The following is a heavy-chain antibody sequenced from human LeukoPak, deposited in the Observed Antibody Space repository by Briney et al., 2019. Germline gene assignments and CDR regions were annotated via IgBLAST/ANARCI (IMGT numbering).Heavy chain of an antibody. J-gene: IGHJ4*02. D-gene: IGHD6-13*01. CDR1: GGSMTYGSYY. Sequence: PSETLSLTCSVSGGSMTYGSYYWSWIRQPAGKGLEWIGRIYISGSINYNPSLESRVTISVDKSKNQFFLKLSSVTATDTAVYYCARRVHSSSWSSYFDYWGQETLVTVSS. CDR2: IYISGSI. V-gene: IGHV4-61*02. CDR3: ARRVHSSSWSSYFDY.